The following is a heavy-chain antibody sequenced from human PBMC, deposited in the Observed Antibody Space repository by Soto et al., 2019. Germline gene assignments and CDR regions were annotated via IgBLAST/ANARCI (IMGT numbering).Heavy chain of an antibody. J-gene: IGHJ5*02. V-gene: IGHV4-30-4*01. CDR2: IHSSGSI. CDR3: ARHRARNWFDP. D-gene: IGHD6-6*01. Sequence: SETLSLTCTVSGGSISGDDYYWSWIRQAPGRGLEWIGYIHSSGSIYYNPSLKSRATMSIDTAGNQFSLKVSSVTVADTAVFYCARHRARNWFDPWGQGTLVTVSS. CDR1: GGSISGDDYY.